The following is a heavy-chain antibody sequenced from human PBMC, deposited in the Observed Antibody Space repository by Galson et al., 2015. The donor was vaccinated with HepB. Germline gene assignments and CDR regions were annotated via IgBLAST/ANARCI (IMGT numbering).Heavy chain of an antibody. V-gene: IGHV4-30-4*01. Sequence: LSLTCTVSGGSISSGDYYWSWIRQPPGKGLEWIGYIYYSGSTYYNPSLKSRVTISVDTSKNRFSLKLTSVTAADTAVYYCACREKNWFDPWGQGTLATVSS. CDR3: ACREKNWFDP. CDR1: GGSISSGDYY. D-gene: IGHD5-24*01. CDR2: IYYSGST. J-gene: IGHJ5*02.